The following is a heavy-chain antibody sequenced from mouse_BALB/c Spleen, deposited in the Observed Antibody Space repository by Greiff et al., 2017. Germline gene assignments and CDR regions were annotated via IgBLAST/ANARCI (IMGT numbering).Heavy chain of an antibody. Sequence: DVQLQESGPCLVKPSQSLSLTCSVTGYSITSGYYWNWIRQFPGNKLEWMGYISYDGSNNYNPSLKNRISITRDTSKNQFFLKLNSVTTEDTATYYCARGAGYGYFDVWGAGTTVTVSS. J-gene: IGHJ1*01. CDR2: ISYDGSN. CDR1: GYSITSGYY. V-gene: IGHV3-6*02. CDR3: ARGAGYGYFDV.